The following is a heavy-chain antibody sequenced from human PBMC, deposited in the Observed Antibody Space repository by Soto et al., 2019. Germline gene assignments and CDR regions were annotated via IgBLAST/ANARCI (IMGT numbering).Heavy chain of an antibody. CDR2: IYYSGST. CDR1: GGSISSGGYY. V-gene: IGHV4-31*03. Sequence: QVQLQESGPGLVKPSQTLSLTCTVSGGSISSGGYYWSWIRQHPGKGLEWIGYIYYSGSTYYNPSLKIRVTISVDTSKNQFSLKLSSVTAADTAVYYCASAERITMVRAKEKGFDPWGQGTLVTVSS. CDR3: ASAERITMVRAKEKGFDP. D-gene: IGHD3-10*01. J-gene: IGHJ5*02.